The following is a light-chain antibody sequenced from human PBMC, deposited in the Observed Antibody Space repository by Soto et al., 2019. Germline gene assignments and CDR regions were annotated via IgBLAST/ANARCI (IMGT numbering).Light chain of an antibody. CDR2: YAS. CDR1: QGVRNN. Sequence: EILMTQSPATLSVSPGERATLSCRASQGVRNNLAWYQHKPGQVPRLLIYYASTRATGIPARFSGSGSGTEFTLTISSLQSEDVAVYYCQQYNNWPPITFGQGTRLEIK. J-gene: IGKJ5*01. V-gene: IGKV3-15*01. CDR3: QQYNNWPPIT.